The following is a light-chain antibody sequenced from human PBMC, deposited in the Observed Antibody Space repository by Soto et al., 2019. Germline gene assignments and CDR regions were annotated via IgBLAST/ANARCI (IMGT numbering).Light chain of an antibody. CDR2: TDN. CDR1: SSNIGINT. CDR3: AAHAGGNTWL. V-gene: IGLV1-44*01. Sequence: QAVVTQPPSASGTPGQRVTISCSGGSSNIGINTVNWYQQLPGTAPKVLIYTDNERPSGVPDRFSGSKSGTSASLAINGLQSGDEGLYYCAAHAGGNTWLFGGGTKLTVL. J-gene: IGLJ3*02.